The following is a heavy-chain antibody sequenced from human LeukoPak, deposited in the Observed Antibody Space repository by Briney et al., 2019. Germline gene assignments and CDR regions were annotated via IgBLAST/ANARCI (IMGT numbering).Heavy chain of an antibody. CDR3: AKAPVTTCSGAYCYPFDY. Sequence: GGSLRLSCAASGFTFSNYWMSWVRQAPGKGLEWVANIKQDRSEKYYVDSVKGRFTISRDNAKNSLYLQMNSLRAEDAAVYYCAKAPVTTCSGAYCYPFDYWGQGTLVTVSS. D-gene: IGHD2-15*01. J-gene: IGHJ4*02. V-gene: IGHV3-7*03. CDR2: IKQDRSEK. CDR1: GFTFSNYW.